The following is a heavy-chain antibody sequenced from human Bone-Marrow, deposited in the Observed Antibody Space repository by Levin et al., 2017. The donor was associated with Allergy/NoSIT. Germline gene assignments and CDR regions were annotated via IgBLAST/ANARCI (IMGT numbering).Heavy chain of an antibody. CDR1: GGSFSGYY. Sequence: SETLSLTCAVYGGSFSGYYWSWIRQPPGKGLEWIGEINHSGSTNYNPSLKSRVTISVDTSKNQFSLKLSSVTAADTAVYYCARVRVPFHDYSNRYYYYGMDGWGQGTTVTVSS. D-gene: IGHD4-11*01. J-gene: IGHJ6*02. CDR3: ARVRVPFHDYSNRYYYYGMDG. CDR2: INHSGST. V-gene: IGHV4-34*01.